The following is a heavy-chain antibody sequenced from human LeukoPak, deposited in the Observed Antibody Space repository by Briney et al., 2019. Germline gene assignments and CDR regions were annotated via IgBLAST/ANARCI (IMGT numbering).Heavy chain of an antibody. CDR1: GFTFSTYS. CDR2: ISSSSSAI. Sequence: GGSLRLSCAASGFTFSTYSMNWVRQAPGKGLEWISYISSSSSAICYADSVKGRFTISRDNAKNSLYLQMNSLRAEDTAVYYCARAPYYCTSTSCSDYWGQGTLVTVSS. D-gene: IGHD2-2*01. V-gene: IGHV3-48*01. CDR3: ARAPYYCTSTSCSDY. J-gene: IGHJ4*02.